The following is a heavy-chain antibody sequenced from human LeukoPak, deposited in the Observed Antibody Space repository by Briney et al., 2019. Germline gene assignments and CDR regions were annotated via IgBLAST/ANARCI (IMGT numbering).Heavy chain of an antibody. CDR2: ISGGGGST. CDR3: AKGGKWDVTPFDY. Sequence: GGSLRLSCAASGFTFTSYSMTWVRQAPGKGLEWVSTISGGGGSTYYADSVKGRFTISRDNSKNTLYLQVNSLRAEDTAVYYCAKGGKWDVTPFDYWGQGTLVTVSS. V-gene: IGHV3-23*01. CDR1: GFTFTSYS. D-gene: IGHD1-26*01. J-gene: IGHJ4*02.